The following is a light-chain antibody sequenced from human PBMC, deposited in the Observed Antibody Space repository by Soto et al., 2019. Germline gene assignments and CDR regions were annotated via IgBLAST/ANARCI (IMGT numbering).Light chain of an antibody. V-gene: IGLV2-23*01. J-gene: IGLJ1*01. CDR2: EDT. Sequence: QSALTRPASVSGSPGQSITISCTGTSSDVGSYDLVSWYQQPPGKAPKLMIYEDTKRPSGISTRFSGSKSGNAASLTISGLQAEDEADYYCCSYAGSGTFVFGTGTKVTVL. CDR3: CSYAGSGTFV. CDR1: SSDVGSYDL.